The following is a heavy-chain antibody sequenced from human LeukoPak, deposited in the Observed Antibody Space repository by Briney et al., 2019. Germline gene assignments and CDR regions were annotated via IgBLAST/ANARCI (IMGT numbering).Heavy chain of an antibody. V-gene: IGHV4-4*07. Sequence: PSETLSLTCDVSGGSVRSYWWGWVRQPAGKGLEWLGRIYSTGSTRFNPSLTSRLTLSIDTSTNQFSLKLTPVTAADTAVYFCARQGYTVSYYFLDYWSQGTLVTVSS. CDR3: ARQGYTVSYYFLDY. J-gene: IGHJ4*02. CDR2: IYSTGST. D-gene: IGHD1-26*01. CDR1: GGSVRSYW.